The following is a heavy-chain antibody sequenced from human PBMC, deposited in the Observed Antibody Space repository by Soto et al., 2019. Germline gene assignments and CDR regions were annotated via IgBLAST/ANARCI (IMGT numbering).Heavy chain of an antibody. V-gene: IGHV3-30*18. D-gene: IGHD3-16*02. CDR1: GFTFSSYG. J-gene: IGHJ6*02. CDR3: AKVDIGTYDYVWGSYRYTSSPGDGYYYYGMDV. Sequence: GGSLRLSCAASGFTFSSYGMHWVRQAPSKGLEWVAVISYDGSNKYYADSVKGRFTISRDNSKNTLYLQMNSLRAEDTAVYYCAKVDIGTYDYVWGSYRYTSSPGDGYYYYGMDVWGQGTTVTVSS. CDR2: ISYDGSNK.